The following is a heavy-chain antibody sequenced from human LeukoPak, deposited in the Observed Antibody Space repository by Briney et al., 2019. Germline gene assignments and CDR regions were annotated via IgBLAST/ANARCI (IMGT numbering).Heavy chain of an antibody. J-gene: IGHJ3*02. Sequence: TLSLTCTVSGGSISSAGYYWSWIRQHPGKGLEWVGYIYYSGNTYYNPSLKSRVTISLDTSKNQFSLKLSSVTAADTAVYFCARSISYGSAFDIWGQGTMVAVST. CDR1: GGSISSAGYY. CDR3: ARSISYGSAFDI. V-gene: IGHV4-31*03. D-gene: IGHD5-18*01. CDR2: IYYSGNT.